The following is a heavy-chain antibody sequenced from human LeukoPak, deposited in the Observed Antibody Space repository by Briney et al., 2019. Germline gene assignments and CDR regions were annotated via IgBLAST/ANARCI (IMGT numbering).Heavy chain of an antibody. J-gene: IGHJ1*01. CDR1: GSIFTSYW. CDR2: IHPGDSDT. Sequence: GASLQISCKGSGSIFTSYWIGWVRQLPGKGLEWMGIIHPGDSDTKYSPSLQGQVTISADKSISTAYLHWSGLKASDTAIYYCARSIVVAGSAEYFQYWGQGTLVIVSS. V-gene: IGHV5-51*01. D-gene: IGHD6-19*01. CDR3: ARSIVVAGSAEYFQY.